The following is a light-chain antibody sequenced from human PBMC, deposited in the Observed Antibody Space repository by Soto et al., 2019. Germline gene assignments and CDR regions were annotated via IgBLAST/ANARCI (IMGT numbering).Light chain of an antibody. CDR2: SNN. CDR3: AAWDDSLNGRYV. V-gene: IGLV1-44*01. Sequence: QSALTEPPSASVTPGQRVTISCSGDRSNIGSNSVNWYQQLPGTAPKLLIYSNNQRPSGVPDRFSGSKSGTSASLAISGLQSEDEADYYCAAWDDSLNGRYVFGTGTKVPVL. J-gene: IGLJ1*01. CDR1: RSNIGSNS.